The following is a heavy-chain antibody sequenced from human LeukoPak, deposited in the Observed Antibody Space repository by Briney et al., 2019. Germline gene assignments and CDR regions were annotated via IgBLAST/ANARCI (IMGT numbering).Heavy chain of an antibody. J-gene: IGHJ4*02. CDR3: ARDSPGQQWLVQVIDY. CDR2: INPSGGGT. D-gene: IGHD6-19*01. Sequence: ASVKVSCKASGYTFTSYYMHWVRQAPGQGLEWMGIINPSGGGTSYAQKFQGRVTMTRDTSTSTVYMELSSLRSEDTAVYYCARDSPGQQWLVQVIDYWGQGTLVTVSS. V-gene: IGHV1-46*01. CDR1: GYTFTSYY.